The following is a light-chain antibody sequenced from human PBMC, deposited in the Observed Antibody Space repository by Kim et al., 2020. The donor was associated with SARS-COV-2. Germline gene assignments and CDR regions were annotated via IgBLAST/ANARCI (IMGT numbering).Light chain of an antibody. J-gene: IGLJ2*01. CDR1: NIGSKN. Sequence: VALGQTARITCGGNNIGSKNVHWYKQKPGQAPVLVIYRDSNRPSGIPERFSGSNSGNTATLTISRAQAGDEADYYCQVWDSSTGKVFGGGTQLTVL. CDR3: QVWDSSTGKV. CDR2: RDS. V-gene: IGLV3-9*01.